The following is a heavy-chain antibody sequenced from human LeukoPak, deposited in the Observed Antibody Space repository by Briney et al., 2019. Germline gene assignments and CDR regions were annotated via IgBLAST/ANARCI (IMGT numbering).Heavy chain of an antibody. CDR2: IYTSGST. J-gene: IGHJ6*03. D-gene: IGHD6-19*01. V-gene: IGHV4-61*02. CDR1: GGSISSGSYY. CDR3: ARQYGSGWFGYYYYYMDV. Sequence: PSETLSLTCTVSGGSISSGSYYWSWIRQPAGKGLEWIGRIYTSGSTNYNPSLKSRVTISVDTSKNQFSLKLSSVTAADTAVYYCARQYGSGWFGYYYYYMDVWGKGTTVTISS.